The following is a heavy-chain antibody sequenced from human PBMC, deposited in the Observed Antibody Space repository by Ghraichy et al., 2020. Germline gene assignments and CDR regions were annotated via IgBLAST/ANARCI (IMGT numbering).Heavy chain of an antibody. CDR2: IYYSGST. CDR1: GGSISSSY. V-gene: IGHV4-59*01. J-gene: IGHJ5*02. CDR3: ARGGIAVAGTGEQRWFDP. D-gene: IGHD6-19*01. Sequence: SETLSLTCTVSGGSISSSYWSWIRQPPGKGLEWIGYIYYSGSTNYYSGSNNFNPSLKSRVTISVATSKNQFSLRLTSVTAADTAVYYCARGGIAVAGTGEQRWFDPWGQGTLVTVSS.